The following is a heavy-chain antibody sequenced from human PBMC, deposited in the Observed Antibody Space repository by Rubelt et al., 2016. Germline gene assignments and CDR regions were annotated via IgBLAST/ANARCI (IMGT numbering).Heavy chain of an antibody. CDR3: ARHSSGYYYCPDY. CDR1: GFTFSSYW. V-gene: IGHV3-7*05. D-gene: IGHD3-22*01. CDR2: IKQDGSEK. Sequence: EVQLVESGGGLVQPGGSLRLSCAASGFTFSSYWMSWVRQAPGKGLEWVANIKQDGSEKDYVVSVKGRFTISRDNAKNSLYLQMNSLRAEDTAVYYCARHSSGYYYCPDYWGQGTLVTVSS. J-gene: IGHJ4*02.